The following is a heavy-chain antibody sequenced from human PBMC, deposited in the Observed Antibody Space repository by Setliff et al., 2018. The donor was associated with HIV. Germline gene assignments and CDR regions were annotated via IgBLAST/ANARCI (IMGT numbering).Heavy chain of an antibody. CDR1: GDSIRGYY. CDR2: VFYTGFA. D-gene: IGHD5-12*01. V-gene: IGHV4-59*08. J-gene: IGHJ4*02. Sequence: PSETLSLTCTVSGDSIRGYYWSWIRQPPGKGLEWMGRVFYTGFAAYNPSLKSRLTISVDTSKSQFSLRLTSVTAADTAIYYCARQVSIPGVAITPVDYWGQGALVTVSS. CDR3: ARQVSIPGVAITPVDY.